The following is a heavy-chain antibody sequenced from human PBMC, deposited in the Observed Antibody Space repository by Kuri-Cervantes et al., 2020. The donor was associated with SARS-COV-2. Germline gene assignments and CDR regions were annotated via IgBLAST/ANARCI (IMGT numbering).Heavy chain of an antibody. CDR3: ARGRGDYYYYYGMDV. D-gene: IGHD3-10*01. V-gene: IGHV4-39*07. Sequence: SETLSLTCTVSGGSISSSSYYWNWIRQPPGKGLEWIGSIYYGGNTFYNPSLKSRVTISVDTSKNQFSLKLSSVTAADTAVYYCARGRGDYYYYYGMDVWGQGTTVTVSS. J-gene: IGHJ6*02. CDR2: IYYGGNT. CDR1: GGSISSSSYY.